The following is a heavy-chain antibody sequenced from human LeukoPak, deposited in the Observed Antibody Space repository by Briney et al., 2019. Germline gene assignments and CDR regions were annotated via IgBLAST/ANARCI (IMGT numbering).Heavy chain of an antibody. CDR2: INIDETNA. V-gene: IGHV3-74*01. Sequence: GGSLRLSCAVSGFTFSNYLMHWVRQAPGGGLVWVSRINIDETNAYADSVNGRFTISRDNAKNTLYLQMNSLRAEDTAVYFCGRGGDGIDVWGQGATVIVSS. CDR1: GFTFSNYL. CDR3: GRGGDGIDV. J-gene: IGHJ3*01.